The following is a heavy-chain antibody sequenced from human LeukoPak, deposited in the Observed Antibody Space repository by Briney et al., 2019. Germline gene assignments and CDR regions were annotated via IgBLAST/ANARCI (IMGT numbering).Heavy chain of an antibody. CDR3: GGRMEPQQGGGAFDY. J-gene: IGHJ4*02. CDR1: GYNFATYW. CDR2: IYPGDSDT. D-gene: IGHD1-14*01. V-gene: IGHV5-51*01. Sequence: GESLKISCKGSGYNFATYWIGWVRQMPGNGLEWMEIIYPGDSDTRYSPSFQGQVTISADKSVSTACLRGSSLKASDTAMYCWGGRMEPQQGGGAFDYWGQETLVTVSS.